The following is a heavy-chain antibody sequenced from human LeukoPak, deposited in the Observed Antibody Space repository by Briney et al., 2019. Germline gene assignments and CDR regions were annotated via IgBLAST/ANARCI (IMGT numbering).Heavy chain of an antibody. D-gene: IGHD3-22*01. CDR2: IYHSGST. CDR3: AREVGYDSTNWFDP. CDR1: GGSISSGGYS. J-gene: IGHJ5*02. V-gene: IGHV4-30-2*01. Sequence: SQTLSLTCAVSGGSISSGGYSWSWIRQPPGKGLEWIGYIYHSGSTYYDPSLKSRVTISVDRSKNQFSLKLSSVTAADTAVYYCAREVGYDSTNWFDPWGQGTLVTVSS.